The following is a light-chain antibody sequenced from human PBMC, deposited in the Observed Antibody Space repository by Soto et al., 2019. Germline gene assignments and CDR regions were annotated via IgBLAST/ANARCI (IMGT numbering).Light chain of an antibody. CDR2: GNS. Sequence: QSFLTQPPSVSVAPGQRVTISCTGSSANIGAGYDVHWSQQPPGPAPKLLIYGNSNRPSAVPDRFSGSKSGTSASLAITRLQAEDEADYYCQSYDTRLSGYVFGTGTYVTV. V-gene: IGLV1-40*01. J-gene: IGLJ1*01. CDR3: QSYDTRLSGYV. CDR1: SANIGAGYD.